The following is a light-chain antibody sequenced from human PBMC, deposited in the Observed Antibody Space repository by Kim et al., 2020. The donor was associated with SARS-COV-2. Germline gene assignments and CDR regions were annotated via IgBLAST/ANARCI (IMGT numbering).Light chain of an antibody. J-gene: IGLJ1*01. Sequence: SSELTQDPAVSVALGQTVRITRQGDSLRRSYASWYQQKPGQAPVLVMYGKNNRPSGVPDRFSGSSSGNTTSLTITGAQAEDEADYYCNSRDSSINSYVFGTGTKVTVL. CDR1: SLRRSY. CDR3: NSRDSSINSYV. V-gene: IGLV3-19*01. CDR2: GKN.